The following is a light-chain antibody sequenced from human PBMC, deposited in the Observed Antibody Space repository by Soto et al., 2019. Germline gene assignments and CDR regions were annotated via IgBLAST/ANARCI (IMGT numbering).Light chain of an antibody. J-gene: IGKJ3*01. CDR1: QTIANNY. CDR2: GAS. CDR3: QQYGSSPFT. Sequence: EIVLTQSPGTLSLSPGERATLSCRASQTIANNYLAWYQQKPGQAPRLLMYGASGRASDTPDRIGGSGSGTDFTLTIGRLEPEDSAVYYCQQYGSSPFTFGPGTKV. V-gene: IGKV3-20*01.